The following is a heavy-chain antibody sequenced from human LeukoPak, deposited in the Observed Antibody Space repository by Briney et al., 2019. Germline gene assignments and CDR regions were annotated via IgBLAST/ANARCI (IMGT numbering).Heavy chain of an antibody. CDR3: AKIEGSGRYERDC. Sequence: GGSLRLSCAASGFTFSNYAMSWVRQAPGKGLDWVSAVSGSGGSTFYADSVRGRFTISRDNSRNMLYLQMNSLTAEDTAIYYCAKIEGSGRYERDCWGQGTLVTVSS. J-gene: IGHJ4*02. CDR2: VSGSGGST. D-gene: IGHD6-19*01. CDR1: GFTFSNYA. V-gene: IGHV3-23*01.